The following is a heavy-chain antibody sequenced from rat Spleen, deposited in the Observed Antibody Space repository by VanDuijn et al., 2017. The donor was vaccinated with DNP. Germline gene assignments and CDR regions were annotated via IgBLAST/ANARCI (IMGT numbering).Heavy chain of an antibody. CDR1: GFNFNDYW. CDR2: INKDSSTI. D-gene: IGHD1-11*01. CDR3: TGDILRLLH. V-gene: IGHV4-2*01. Sequence: EVKLVESGGGLVQPGRSLKLSCAASGFNFNDYWMGWVRQAPGKGLGWIGEINKDSSTINYTPSLKDTFTISREKAQNTLFLQMSKLGSEDTAIYYCTGDILRLLHWGQGVMVTVSA. J-gene: IGHJ2*01.